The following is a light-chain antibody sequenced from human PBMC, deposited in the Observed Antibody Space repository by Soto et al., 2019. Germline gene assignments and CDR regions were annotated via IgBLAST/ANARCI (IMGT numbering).Light chain of an antibody. V-gene: IGLV1-44*01. CDR1: SSNIGSNF. CDR2: NNN. J-gene: IGLJ3*02. Sequence: QSVLTQPPSASGTPGQRVTIPCSGSSSNIGSNFVNWYQQLPGTAPKLLMYNNNQRPSGVPDRFSGSKSGTSASLAISGLQSADEADYHCATWDDSLNGLVFGGGTQLTVL. CDR3: ATWDDSLNGLV.